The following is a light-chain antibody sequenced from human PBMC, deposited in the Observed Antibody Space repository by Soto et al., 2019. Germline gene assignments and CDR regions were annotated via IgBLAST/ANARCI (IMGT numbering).Light chain of an antibody. CDR3: QQANSFPLT. J-gene: IGKJ5*01. CDR1: QGISRW. CDR2: CAS. V-gene: IGKV1-12*01. Sequence: DLQMTQSPSFVSASVGDRVTITCRASQGISRWLAWYQQRPGKAPELLIYCASGLQSGVPSSFSGSGSATDFTLTIISLQPEDCAAYYCQQANSFPLTFGEGTRLEI.